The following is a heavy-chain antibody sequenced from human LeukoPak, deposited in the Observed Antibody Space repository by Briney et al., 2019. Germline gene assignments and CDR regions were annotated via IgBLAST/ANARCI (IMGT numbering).Heavy chain of an antibody. V-gene: IGHV4-59*01. J-gene: IGHJ5*02. CDR2: IYYSGRT. D-gene: IGHD2-15*01. CDR1: GGSISSDY. Sequence: SETLSLTCTVSGGSISSDYWSWIRQPPGKGLEWIGYIYYSGRTNYNPSLKSRVTISVDTSKNQFSLKVSSVTAADTAVYYCARAQDIVVVGENWFDPWGQGTLVTVSS. CDR3: ARAQDIVVVGENWFDP.